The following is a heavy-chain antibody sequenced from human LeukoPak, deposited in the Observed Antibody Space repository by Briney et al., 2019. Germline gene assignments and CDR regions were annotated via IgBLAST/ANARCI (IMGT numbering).Heavy chain of an antibody. D-gene: IGHD4-17*01. J-gene: IGHJ4*02. CDR2: IYYSGST. V-gene: IGHV4-59*01. Sequence: SETLSLTCTVSGGSISNYYWSWIRQPPGKGLEWIGYIYYSGSTNYNPSLKSRVTISVDTSKKQFSLKLSSVTAADTAVYYCARVGRYDYAIDYWGQGTLVTVSS. CDR1: GGSISNYY. CDR3: ARVGRYDYAIDY.